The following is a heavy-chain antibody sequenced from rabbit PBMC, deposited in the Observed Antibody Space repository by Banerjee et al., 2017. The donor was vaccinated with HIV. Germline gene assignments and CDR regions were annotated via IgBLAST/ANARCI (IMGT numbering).Heavy chain of an antibody. CDR2: INTSSGNI. Sequence: QSLQESGGGLFQPGGSLALTCKASGFSLSNNYVMCWVRQAPGKGLEWIGCINTSSGNIVYASWAKGRFTISKTSSTTVTLQMTSLTAADTATYFCARHRSAYDLWGPGTLVTVS. V-gene: IGHV1S40*01. CDR3: ARHRSAYDL. D-gene: IGHD1-1*01. CDR1: GFSLSNNYV. J-gene: IGHJ6*01.